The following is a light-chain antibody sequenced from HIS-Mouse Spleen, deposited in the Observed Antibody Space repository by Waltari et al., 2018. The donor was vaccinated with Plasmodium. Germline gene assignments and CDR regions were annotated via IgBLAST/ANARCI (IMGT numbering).Light chain of an antibody. J-gene: IGLJ3*02. CDR2: YVS. CDR1: SSDVGGYNY. Sequence: QSALTQPRSVSGSPGQSVTLSCTGTSSDVGGYNYVSWYQPHPGKAPKLMIYYVSKRPSGVPDRFSGSKSGNTASLTISGLQAEDEADYYCCSYAGSYTLVFGGGTKLTVL. V-gene: IGLV2-11*01. CDR3: CSYAGSYTLV.